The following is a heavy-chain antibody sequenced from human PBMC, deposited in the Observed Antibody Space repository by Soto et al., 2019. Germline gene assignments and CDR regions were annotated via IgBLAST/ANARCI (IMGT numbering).Heavy chain of an antibody. Sequence: ASVKVSCKTSGYTFSAYYVHWARRAPGRGFQWLGWINPSNEITTFSEFFQGRTTMTRDTSTNTVHMELNMLTSDDTAVYYCRGGGWGDSPIDYWGQGTQVTAPQ. V-gene: IGHV1-2*02. CDR3: RGGGWGDSPIDY. CDR1: GYTFSAYY. D-gene: IGHD1-26*01. J-gene: IGHJ4*02. CDR2: INPSNEIT.